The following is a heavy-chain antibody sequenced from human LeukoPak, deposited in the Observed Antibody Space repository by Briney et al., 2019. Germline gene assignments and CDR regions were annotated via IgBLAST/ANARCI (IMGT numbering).Heavy chain of an antibody. CDR2: ISSSSSYI. J-gene: IGHJ3*02. V-gene: IGHV3-21*01. CDR1: GFTFSSYS. Sequence: VKPGGSLRLSCAAPGFTFSSYSMNWVRQAPGKGLEWVSSISSSSSYIYYADSVKGRFTISRDNAKNSLYLQMNSLRAEDTAVYYCARAYYYDSSGHYLDAFDIWGQGTMVTVSS. CDR3: ARAYYYDSSGHYLDAFDI. D-gene: IGHD3-22*01.